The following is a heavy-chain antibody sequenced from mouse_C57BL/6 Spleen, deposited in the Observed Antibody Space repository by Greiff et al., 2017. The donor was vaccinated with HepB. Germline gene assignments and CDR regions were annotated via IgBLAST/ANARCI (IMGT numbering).Heavy chain of an antibody. CDR3: GRSYWYFDV. CDR1: GYSITSGYY. CDR2: ISYDGSN. Sequence: DVKLQESGPGLVKPSQSLSLTCSVTGYSITSGYYWNWIRQFPGNKLEWMGYISYDGSNNSNPSLKNRISITRDTSKNQFFLKLNSVTTEDTATYYCGRSYWYFDVWGTGTTVTVSS. J-gene: IGHJ1*03. V-gene: IGHV3-6*01.